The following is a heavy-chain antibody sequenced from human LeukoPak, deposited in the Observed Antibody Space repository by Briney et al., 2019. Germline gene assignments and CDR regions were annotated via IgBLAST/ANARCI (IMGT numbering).Heavy chain of an antibody. V-gene: IGHV1-18*01. Sequence: ASVKVSCKASGYTFTSYGISWVRQAPGQGLEWMGWISAYKGKTKYAQKLQGRVTMTTDTSTSTAYMELRSLRSDDTAVYYCAAGPRITIFGVGPAVYDYWGQGALVTVSS. J-gene: IGHJ4*02. CDR1: GYTFTSYG. CDR3: AAGPRITIFGVGPAVYDY. D-gene: IGHD3-3*01. CDR2: ISAYKGKT.